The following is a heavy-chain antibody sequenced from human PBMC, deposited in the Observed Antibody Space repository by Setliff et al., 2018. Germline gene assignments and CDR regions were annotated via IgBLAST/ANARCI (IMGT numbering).Heavy chain of an antibody. D-gene: IGHD1-26*01. J-gene: IGHJ6*02. V-gene: IGHV3-43*01. CDR3: AKDMGAPSNGMDV. CDR2: ISWDGGST. CDR1: GFTFDDYT. Sequence: LRLSCAASGFTFDDYTMHWVRQAPGKGLEWVSLISWDGGSTYYADSVKGRFTISRGNSKNSLYLQMNSLRTEDTALYYCAKDMGAPSNGMDVWGQGTTVTVSS.